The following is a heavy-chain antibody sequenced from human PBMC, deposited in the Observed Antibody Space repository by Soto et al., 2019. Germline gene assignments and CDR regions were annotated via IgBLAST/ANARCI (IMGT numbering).Heavy chain of an antibody. V-gene: IGHV3-33*01. CDR3: ARGPYYDILTGYYRNYYYYYMDV. J-gene: IGHJ6*03. CDR2: IWYDGSNK. CDR1: GFTFSSYG. D-gene: IGHD3-9*01. Sequence: GGSLRLSCAASGFTFSSYGMHWVRQAPGKGLEWVAVIWYDGSNKYYADSVKGRFTISRDNSKNTLYLQMNSLRAEDTAVYYCARGPYYDILTGYYRNYYYYYMDVWGKGTTVTVSS.